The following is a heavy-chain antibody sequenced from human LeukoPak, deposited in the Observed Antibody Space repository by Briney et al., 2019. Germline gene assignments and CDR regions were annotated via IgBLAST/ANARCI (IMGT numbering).Heavy chain of an antibody. D-gene: IGHD2-8*01. Sequence: GASVKVSCKASGYTFTSYDINWVRQAPGQGLEWMGWVTPTTGNTGYAQKFQGRVTITRDTSIGTTYLELSNLRSEDTAMYYCARGETQCMDYWGQGTLVTVSS. CDR3: ARGETQCMDY. V-gene: IGHV1-8*03. CDR1: GYTFTSYD. CDR2: VTPTTGNT. J-gene: IGHJ4*02.